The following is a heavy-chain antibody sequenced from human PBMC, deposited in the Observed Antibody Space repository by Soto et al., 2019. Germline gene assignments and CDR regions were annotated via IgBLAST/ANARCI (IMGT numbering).Heavy chain of an antibody. V-gene: IGHV4-39*01. J-gene: IGHJ4*02. Sequence: SETLSLTCTVSGGSISSSSYYWGWIRQPPGKGLEWIGSIYYSGSTYYNPSLKSRVTISVDTSKNQFSLKLSSVTAADTAVYYCARPAAGSGVFDYWGQGTLVTVSS. CDR1: GGSISSSSYY. D-gene: IGHD6-19*01. CDR2: IYYSGST. CDR3: ARPAAGSGVFDY.